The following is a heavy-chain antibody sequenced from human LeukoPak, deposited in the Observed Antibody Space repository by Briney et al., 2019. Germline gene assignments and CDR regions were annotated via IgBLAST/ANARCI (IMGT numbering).Heavy chain of an antibody. D-gene: IGHD2-2*01. V-gene: IGHV3-33*01. CDR2: IWYDGSNK. CDR3: ARDHWPYCSSTSCYGVDY. J-gene: IGHJ4*02. CDR1: GFTFSSYG. Sequence: GRSLRLSCAASGFTFSSYGMHWVRQAPGKGLEWVAVIWYDGSNKYYADSVKGRFTISRDNSKNTLYLQMNSLRAEDAAVYYCARDHWPYCSSTSCYGVDYWGQGTLVTVSS.